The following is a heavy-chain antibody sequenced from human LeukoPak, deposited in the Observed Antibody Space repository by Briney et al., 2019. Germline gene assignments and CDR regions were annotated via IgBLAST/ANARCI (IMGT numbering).Heavy chain of an antibody. Sequence: ASVKVSCKASGYTFTNYGISWVRQAPGQGLEWMGWISACNANTNYAQKLQGRVTMTTDTSTSTAYMALRSLRSDDTAVYYCARVPTSDDSSGYYYYFDYWGQGTLVTVSS. CDR2: ISACNANT. J-gene: IGHJ4*02. D-gene: IGHD3-22*01. CDR3: ARVPTSDDSSGYYYYFDY. CDR1: GYTFTNYG. V-gene: IGHV1-18*01.